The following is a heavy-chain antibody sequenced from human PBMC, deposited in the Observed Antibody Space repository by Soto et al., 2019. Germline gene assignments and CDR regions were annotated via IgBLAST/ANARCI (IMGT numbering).Heavy chain of an antibody. Sequence: SETLSLTCAVYGGSFSGYYWSWIRQPPGKGLEWIGEINHSGSTNYNPSLKSRVTISVDTSKNQFSLKLSSVTAADTAVYYCGRARYCSSISCYASITYYYYGMDVWGQGTTVTVSS. CDR1: GGSFSGYY. D-gene: IGHD2-2*01. CDR3: GRARYCSSISCYASITYYYYGMDV. V-gene: IGHV4-34*01. CDR2: INHSGST. J-gene: IGHJ6*02.